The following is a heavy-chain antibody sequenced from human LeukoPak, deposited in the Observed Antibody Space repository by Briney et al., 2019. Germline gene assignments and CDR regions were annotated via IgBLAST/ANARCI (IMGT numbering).Heavy chain of an antibody. CDR2: IYSGGST. V-gene: IGHV3-53*01. CDR3: ARALSGSYPDAFDI. Sequence: GGSLRLSCAASGFTVSSNYMSWVRQAPGKGLEWVSVIYSGGSTYYAESVKGRFTISRNNSKNTLYLQMNSLRAEDTAVYYCARALSGSYPDAFDIWGQGTMVTVSS. J-gene: IGHJ3*02. CDR1: GFTVSSNY. D-gene: IGHD1-26*01.